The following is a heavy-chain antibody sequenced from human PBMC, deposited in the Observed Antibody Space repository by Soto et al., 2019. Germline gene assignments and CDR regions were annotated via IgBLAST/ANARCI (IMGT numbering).Heavy chain of an antibody. CDR2: ISGSSNTI. CDR1: GFTLSTYS. J-gene: IGHJ6*02. Sequence: VQLVESGGGLIQRGGSLRLSCAASGFTLSTYSLNWVRQAPRKGLEWLSYISGSSNTIYYADSVKGRFTISRDNAKNSLYLQMNSLRDEDTAVYFCARGFDLQYGMDVWGQGTTVTVSS. D-gene: IGHD3-10*01. CDR3: ARGFDLQYGMDV. V-gene: IGHV3-48*02.